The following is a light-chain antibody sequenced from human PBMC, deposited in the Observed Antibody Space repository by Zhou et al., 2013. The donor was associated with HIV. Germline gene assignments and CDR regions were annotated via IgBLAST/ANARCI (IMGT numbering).Light chain of an antibody. J-gene: IGKJ1*01. Sequence: AIQMTQSPSSLSASVGDRVTITCRASQGIEDDLAWYQQKPGKAPKLLISASSILHSGVPSRFSGSGSGTDFTLTISSLQPEDFATYYCQQYDSYPWTFGQGTRVEIK. CDR3: QQYDSYPWT. CDR1: QGIEDD. CDR2: ASS. V-gene: IGKV1-6*01.